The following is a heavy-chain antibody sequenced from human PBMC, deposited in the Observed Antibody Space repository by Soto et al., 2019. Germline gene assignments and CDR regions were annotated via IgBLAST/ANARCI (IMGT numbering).Heavy chain of an antibody. CDR2: ISPGSRYP. D-gene: IGHD2-15*01. CDR1: GFTFGDSY. J-gene: IGHJ5*02. V-gene: IGHV3-11*06. Sequence: QVPLVESGGGLIPPGGSLRLSCAGSGFTFGDSYMSWIRQAPGKGLAWLSYISPGSRYPAYADSVKGRFTISRDNAKRSLYLQMMSLTAEDTAIYYCVRGGGGGLFDPWGQGTMVTVSS. CDR3: VRGGGGGLFDP.